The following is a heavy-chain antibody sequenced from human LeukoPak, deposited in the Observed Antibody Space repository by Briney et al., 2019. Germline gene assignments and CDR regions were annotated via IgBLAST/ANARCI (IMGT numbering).Heavy chain of an antibody. CDR1: GFTFSSYW. Sequence: PGGSLRLSCAASGFTFSSYWMHWVRQAPGKGLVWVSRINSDGISTNYADSVKGRFTIPRDNAKNTLYLQMNSLRAEDTAVYYCARAGYSSSWYTFDYWGQGTLVTVSS. CDR2: INSDGIST. J-gene: IGHJ4*02. V-gene: IGHV3-74*01. D-gene: IGHD6-13*01. CDR3: ARAGYSSSWYTFDY.